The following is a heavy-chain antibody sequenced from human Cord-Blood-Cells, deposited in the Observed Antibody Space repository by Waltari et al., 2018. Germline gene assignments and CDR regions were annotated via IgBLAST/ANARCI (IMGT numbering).Heavy chain of an antibody. Sequence: QVQLQESGPGLVKPSETLSLTCAVSGYSISSGYYWGWIRQPPGKGLEWIGRVYHSGSTYYNPALKSRVTIAVDTSKNQFSLKLSSVTAADTAVYYCARVYSGYESYWYFDLWGRGTLVTVSS. V-gene: IGHV4-38-2*01. CDR3: ARVYSGYESYWYFDL. CDR1: GYSISSGYY. CDR2: VYHSGST. D-gene: IGHD5-12*01. J-gene: IGHJ2*01.